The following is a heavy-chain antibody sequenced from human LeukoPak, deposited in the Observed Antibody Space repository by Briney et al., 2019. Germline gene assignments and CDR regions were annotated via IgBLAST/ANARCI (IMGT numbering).Heavy chain of an antibody. CDR2: ISHSGST. CDR1: GGSFSGYY. D-gene: IGHD3-10*01. CDR3: ARGVWFGPRYYGMDV. V-gene: IGHV4-34*01. J-gene: IGHJ6*02. Sequence: PSETLSLTCAVYGGSFSGYYWSWIRQPPGKGLEWIGEISHSGSTNYNPSLKSRVTISVDTSKNQFSLKLSSVTAADTAVYYCARGVWFGPRYYGMDVWGQGTTVTVSS.